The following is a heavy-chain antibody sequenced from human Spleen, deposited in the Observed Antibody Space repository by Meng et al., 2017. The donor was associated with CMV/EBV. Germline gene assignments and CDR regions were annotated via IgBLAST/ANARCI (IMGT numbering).Heavy chain of an antibody. CDR2: IYHSGST. Sequence: QVQLQESGPGLAKPSGTLSLTCACSGGSISSSNLWTWVRQVPGKGLEWIGEIYHSGSTNYNPSLKSRVTISVDKFKNQFSLKLGSVTAADTAVYYCARIERRRILKYCGSDCSTTDYWGQGTLVTVSS. CDR1: GGSISSSNL. D-gene: IGHD2-21*02. V-gene: IGHV4-4*02. J-gene: IGHJ4*02. CDR3: ARIERRRILKYCGSDCSTTDY.